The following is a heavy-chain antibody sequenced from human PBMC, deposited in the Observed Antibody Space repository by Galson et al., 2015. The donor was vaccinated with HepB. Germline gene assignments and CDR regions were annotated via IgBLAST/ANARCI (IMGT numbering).Heavy chain of an antibody. Sequence: CAISGDSVSSNSAAWNWIRQSPPRGLEWLGRTYYRSKWYNDYAVSVKSRITINPDTSKNQFSLQLNSVTPEDTAVYYCARGGQDLDYWGQGTLVTVSS. CDR3: ARGGQDLDY. D-gene: IGHD2-15*01. V-gene: IGHV6-1*01. CDR1: GDSVSSNSAA. CDR2: TYYRSKWYN. J-gene: IGHJ4*02.